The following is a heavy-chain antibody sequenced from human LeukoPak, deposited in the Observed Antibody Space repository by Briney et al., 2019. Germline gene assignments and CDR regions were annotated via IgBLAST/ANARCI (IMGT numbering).Heavy chain of an antibody. CDR1: TVTFGSYE. CDR2: ISSSGSSI. CDR3: AVTTVTTLYFDH. D-gene: IGHD4-17*01. Sequence: GGSLRLSCDASTVTFGSYELNWVRQPPRKGLEWVSYISSSGSSIYYADSVKGRFTISRDNAKNSLYLQMNTLRAEDTAVYYCAVTTVTTLYFDHWGQGTLVTVSS. V-gene: IGHV3-48*03. J-gene: IGHJ4*02.